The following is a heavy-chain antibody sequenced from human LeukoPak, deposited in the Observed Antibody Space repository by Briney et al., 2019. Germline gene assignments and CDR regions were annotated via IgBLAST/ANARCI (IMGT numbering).Heavy chain of an antibody. CDR2: IYHIGST. V-gene: IGHV4-4*02. CDR1: GGPISSTNW. D-gene: IGHD1-26*01. CDR3: ARKIGSSGAFDI. Sequence: RSGTLSLTCAVSGGPISSTNWWSWVRQPPGKGLEWIGEIYHIGSTNYNPSLRSRITISVDKSKDQFSLRLSSVTAADTAVYYCARKIGSSGAFDIWGQVTMVTDCS. J-gene: IGHJ3*02.